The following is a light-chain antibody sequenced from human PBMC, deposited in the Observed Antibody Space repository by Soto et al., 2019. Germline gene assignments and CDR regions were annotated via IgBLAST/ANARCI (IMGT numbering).Light chain of an antibody. CDR1: SSNIGRNT. V-gene: IGLV1-44*01. J-gene: IGLJ2*01. CDR3: AAWDDSLNGVV. Sequence: QSVLTQPPSASGTPGQRVTISCSGSSSNIGRNTVSWYQQLPGTAPKLLIYTNNQRPSGVPDRFSGSKSGTSASLAISGLQSEDEDDYYCAAWDDSLNGVVFGGGTKVTVL. CDR2: TNN.